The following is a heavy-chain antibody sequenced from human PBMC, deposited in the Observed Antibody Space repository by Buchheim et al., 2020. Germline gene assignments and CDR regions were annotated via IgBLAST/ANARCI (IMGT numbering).Heavy chain of an antibody. D-gene: IGHD5-12*01. CDR1: GGSISSGGYY. CDR3: AREIGPFQPVATNWFDP. CDR2: IYYSGST. J-gene: IGHJ5*02. V-gene: IGHV4-31*03. Sequence: QVQLQESGPGLVKPSQTLSLTCTVSGGSISSGGYYWSWIRQHPGKGLEWIGYIYYSGSTYYNPSLKSRVTISVDTSKNQITLKLSSVTAADTAVYYCAREIGPFQPVATNWFDPWGQGTL.